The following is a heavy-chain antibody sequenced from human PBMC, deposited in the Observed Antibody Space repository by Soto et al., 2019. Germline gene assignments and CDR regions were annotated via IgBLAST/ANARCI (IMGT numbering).Heavy chain of an antibody. CDR1: GFTFSSYS. CDR3: ARDGLVRGVDY. D-gene: IGHD3-10*01. Sequence: EVQLVESGGGLVKPGGSLRLSCEASGFTFSSYSMNWFRQAPGKGLEWVSSISSSSSYIYYADSVKGRFTISRDNAKNSRYLQMNSLRAEDTAVYYCARDGLVRGVDYWGQGTLVTVSS. CDR2: ISSSSSYI. J-gene: IGHJ4*02. V-gene: IGHV3-21*01.